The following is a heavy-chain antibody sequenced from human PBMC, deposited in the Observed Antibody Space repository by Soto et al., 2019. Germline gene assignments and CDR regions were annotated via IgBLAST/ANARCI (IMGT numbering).Heavy chain of an antibody. J-gene: IGHJ4*02. Sequence: EVQLVESGGGLVQPGGSLRLSCAASGFTSSDYWMHWVRQAPGKGLEWVANIKQDGSEKYYVGSVKGRFTISRDNAKNSLYLQMNSLRAEDTAVYHCARAIAAVGSYWGQGTLVTVSS. V-gene: IGHV3-7*05. CDR2: IKQDGSEK. D-gene: IGHD6-13*01. CDR1: GFTSSDYW. CDR3: ARAIAAVGSY.